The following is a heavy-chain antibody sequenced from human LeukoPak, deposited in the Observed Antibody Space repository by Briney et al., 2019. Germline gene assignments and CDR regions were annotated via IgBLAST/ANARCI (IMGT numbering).Heavy chain of an antibody. J-gene: IGHJ5*02. CDR3: ARDMGTTRLDP. V-gene: IGHV3-33*01. CDR2: IWYDGSNK. CDR1: GLTFSSYC. Sequence: GGSLRLSCAASGLTFSSYCMHWVRQAPGKGLEWVAVIWYDGSNKYYADSVKGRFTISRDNSKNTLYLQVSSLRADDTAVYYCARDMGTTRLDPWGQGTLVTVS. D-gene: IGHD1-1*01.